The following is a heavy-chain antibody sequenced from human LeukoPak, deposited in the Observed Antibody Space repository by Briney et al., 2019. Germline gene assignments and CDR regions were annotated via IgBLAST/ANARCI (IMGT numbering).Heavy chain of an antibody. V-gene: IGHV3-7*03. CDR2: LQDDGSHQ. J-gene: IGHJ4*02. CDR1: GFAVSTSW. D-gene: IGHD6-13*01. CDR3: ARDLSSRDAY. Sequence: GGSLRLSCAASGFAVSTSWMGWVRQAPGKGLEWVASLQDDGSHQYYVDSAKGRFTISRENAKNSLSLQMSSLRVEDTAVYYCARDLSSRDAYWGQGTPVTVSS.